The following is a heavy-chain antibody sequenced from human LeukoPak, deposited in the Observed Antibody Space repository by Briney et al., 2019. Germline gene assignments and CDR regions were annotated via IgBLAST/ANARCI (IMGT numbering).Heavy chain of an antibody. CDR3: ARGASFGEPRSYGMDV. V-gene: IGHV3-66*01. CDR2: IYSGGST. J-gene: IGHJ6*02. D-gene: IGHD3-10*01. CDR1: GFTVSSNY. Sequence: PGGSLRLSCAASGFTVSSNYMSWVRQAPGKGLEWVSVIYSGGSTYYADSVKGRFTISRDNSKNTLYLQMNSLRAEDTAVYYCARGASFGEPRSYGMDVWGQGTTVTVSS.